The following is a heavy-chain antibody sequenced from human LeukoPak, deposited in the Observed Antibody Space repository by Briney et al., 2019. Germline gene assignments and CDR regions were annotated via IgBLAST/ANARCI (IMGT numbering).Heavy chain of an antibody. Sequence: SVKVSCKASGGTFSSYAISWVRQAPGQGLEWMGGIIPIFGTANYAQKFQGRVTITTDESTSTAYMELGSLRSEDTAVYYCASHPQLVTSYFDYWGQGTLVTVSS. CDR1: GGTFSSYA. CDR2: IIPIFGTA. D-gene: IGHD1-1*01. J-gene: IGHJ4*02. CDR3: ASHPQLVTSYFDY. V-gene: IGHV1-69*05.